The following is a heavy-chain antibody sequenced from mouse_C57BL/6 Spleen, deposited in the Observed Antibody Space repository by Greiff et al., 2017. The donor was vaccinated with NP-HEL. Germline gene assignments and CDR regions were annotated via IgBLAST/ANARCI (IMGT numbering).Heavy chain of an antibody. V-gene: IGHV5-15*01. CDR3: ARYSYYGSSYGYFDV. CDR2: ISNLAYSI. CDR1: GFTFSDYG. D-gene: IGHD1-1*01. Sequence: EVMLVESGGGLVQPGGSLKLSCAASGFTFSDYGMAWVRQAPRKGPEWVAFISNLAYSIYYADTVTGRFTISRETAKNTLYLEMSNLRSEDTAMYYCARYSYYGSSYGYFDVWGTGTTVAVSS. J-gene: IGHJ1*03.